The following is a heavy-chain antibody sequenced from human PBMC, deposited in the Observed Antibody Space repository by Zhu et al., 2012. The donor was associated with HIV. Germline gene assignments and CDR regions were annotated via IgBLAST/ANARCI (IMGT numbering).Heavy chain of an antibody. V-gene: IGHV7-4-1*02. Sequence: QVQLVQSGSELKKPGASVKVSCKASGYTFTSYAMNWVRQAPGQGLEWMGRINTNTGNPTYAQGFTGRFVFSLDTSVSTAYLQISSLKAEDTAVYYCARDHYYDSSGYYYGSNAFDIWAKGQWSPSLQ. CDR3: ARDHYYDSSGYYYGSNAFDI. CDR2: INTNTGNP. CDR1: GYTFTSYA. J-gene: IGHJ3*02. D-gene: IGHD3-22*01.